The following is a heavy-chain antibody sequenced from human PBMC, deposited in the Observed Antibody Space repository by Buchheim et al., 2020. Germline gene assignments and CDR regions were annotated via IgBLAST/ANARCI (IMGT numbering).Heavy chain of an antibody. CDR2: IKSKTNGGTT. D-gene: IGHD5-24*01. V-gene: IGHV3-15*01. CDR1: GFIFSNAW. Sequence: EVHLVESGGGLVKPGVSLRLSCTASGFIFSNAWMSWVRQVPGKGLEWVVRIKSKTNGGTTDHAAPVKGRITISRDDSESTLYLQLNSLKTEDTAVYYCAIDNVHNFLVYWGQGTL. J-gene: IGHJ4*02. CDR3: AIDNVHNFLVY.